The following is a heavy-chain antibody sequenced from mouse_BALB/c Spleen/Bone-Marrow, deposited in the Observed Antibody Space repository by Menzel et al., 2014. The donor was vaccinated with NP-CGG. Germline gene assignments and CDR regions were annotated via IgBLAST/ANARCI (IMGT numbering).Heavy chain of an antibody. Sequence: VKLVESGPGLVAPSQSLSIPCTVSGFSLTGYGVNWVRQPPGKGLEWLGMIWGDGSTDYNSVLKSRLNISKDNSKSQVFLKMNSLQTDDTARYYCARSFTTVVATPFDYWGQGTTLTVSS. D-gene: IGHD1-1*01. CDR2: IWGDGST. CDR1: GFSLTGYG. V-gene: IGHV2-6-7*01. J-gene: IGHJ2*01. CDR3: ARSFTTVVATPFDY.